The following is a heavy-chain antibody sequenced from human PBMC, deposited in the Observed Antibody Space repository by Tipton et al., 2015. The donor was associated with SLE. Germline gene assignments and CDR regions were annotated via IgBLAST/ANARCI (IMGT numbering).Heavy chain of an antibody. V-gene: IGHV3-21*01. CDR1: GFTFSSHS. D-gene: IGHD3-22*01. CDR2: ISSSSSYI. J-gene: IGHJ3*02. Sequence: SLRLSCAASGFTFSSHSMNWVRQAPGKGLEWVSSISSSSSYIYYADSVKGRFTISRDNAKNSLYLQMNSLRAEDTAVYYCARDGQWLDAFDIWGQGTMVTVSS. CDR3: ARDGQWLDAFDI.